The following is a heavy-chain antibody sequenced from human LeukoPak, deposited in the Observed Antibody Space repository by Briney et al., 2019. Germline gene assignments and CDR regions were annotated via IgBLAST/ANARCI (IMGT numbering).Heavy chain of an antibody. J-gene: IGHJ4*02. Sequence: GGSLRLSCAASGFTVSSNYMSWVRQAPGKGLEWVSVIYSGGSTYYADSVKGRFTISRDNSKNTLFLQMNSLRAEDTAIYYCARTFVSGDGYKVGYFDYWGQGTLVTVSS. CDR3: ARTFVSGDGYKVGYFDY. CDR2: IYSGGST. CDR1: GFTVSSNY. V-gene: IGHV3-53*01. D-gene: IGHD5-24*01.